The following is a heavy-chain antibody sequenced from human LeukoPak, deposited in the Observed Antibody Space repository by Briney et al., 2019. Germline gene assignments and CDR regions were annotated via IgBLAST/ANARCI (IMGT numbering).Heavy chain of an antibody. V-gene: IGHV3-30*03. D-gene: IGHD1-26*01. Sequence: PGGSLRLSCAASGFTFSTYGMHWVRQAPGKGLEWVAVILSDGSNKYYADSVKGRFTISRDNSKNTLYLQMNSLRAEDTAVYFCAVSRIVGAVDVFDMWGQGTMVTVSS. CDR1: GFTFSTYG. J-gene: IGHJ3*02. CDR3: AVSRIVGAVDVFDM. CDR2: ILSDGSNK.